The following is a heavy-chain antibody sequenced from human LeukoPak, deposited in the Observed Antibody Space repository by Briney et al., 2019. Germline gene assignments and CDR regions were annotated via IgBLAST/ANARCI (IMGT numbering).Heavy chain of an antibody. Sequence: GGSLRLSCAASGFTFGDYAMHWVRQAPGKGLEWVSGISWNSGSIGYADSVKGRFTISRDNAKNSLYLQMNSLRAEDTALYYCAKCDNYDILTGHFDYWGQGTLVTVSS. J-gene: IGHJ4*02. V-gene: IGHV3-9*01. CDR2: ISWNSGSI. D-gene: IGHD3-9*01. CDR3: AKCDNYDILTGHFDY. CDR1: GFTFGDYA.